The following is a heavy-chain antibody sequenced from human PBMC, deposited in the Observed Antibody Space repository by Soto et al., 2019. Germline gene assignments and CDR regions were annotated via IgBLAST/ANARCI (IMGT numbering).Heavy chain of an antibody. CDR1: GGSIGSYYL. D-gene: IGHD5-18*01. Sequence: SETLSLTCGVSGGSIGSYYLWICVLHPAGRLLEWIGEIYHSGSTNYNPSLKSRVTISVDKSKDQFSLELTSVTAADTAVYFCARDRPSEYTYGSSGWSDTWGQGTLVTVSS. V-gene: IGHV4-4*02. CDR2: IYHSGST. CDR3: ARDRPSEYTYGSSGWSDT. J-gene: IGHJ5*02.